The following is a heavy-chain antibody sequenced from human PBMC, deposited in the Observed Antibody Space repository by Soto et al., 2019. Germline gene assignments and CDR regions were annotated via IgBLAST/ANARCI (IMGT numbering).Heavy chain of an antibody. CDR3: ARVSATGIRWFDS. J-gene: IGHJ5*01. CDR1: GFTFSSHG. Sequence: WGSLRLSCIGSGFTFSSHGITFFRQAPGKGLQWVSAISESGGNTYYADSVKGRFTISRDNSKNTLYLQMNGLRAADTAVYYCARVSATGIRWFDSWGQGTQVTVSS. CDR2: ISESGGNT. V-gene: IGHV3-23*01. D-gene: IGHD6-13*01.